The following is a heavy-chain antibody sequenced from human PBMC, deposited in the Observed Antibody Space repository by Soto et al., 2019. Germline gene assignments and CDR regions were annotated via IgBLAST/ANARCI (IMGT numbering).Heavy chain of an antibody. D-gene: IGHD6-6*01. CDR3: AKDHSSSDPLG. CDR2: ISYDGSNK. Sequence: QVQLVESGGGVVQPGRSLRLSCAASGFTFSSYGMHWVRQAPGKGLEWVAVISYDGSNKYYADSVKGRFTISRDNSKNTLYLQMNCLRAEDTAVYYCAKDHSSSDPLGWGQGTLVTVSS. CDR1: GFTFSSYG. J-gene: IGHJ4*02. V-gene: IGHV3-30*18.